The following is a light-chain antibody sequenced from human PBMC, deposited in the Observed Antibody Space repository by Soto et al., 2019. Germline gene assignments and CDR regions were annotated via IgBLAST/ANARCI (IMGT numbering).Light chain of an antibody. CDR3: QQYETFSGT. CDR1: QSVSGW. J-gene: IGKJ1*01. CDR2: DAS. V-gene: IGKV1-5*01. Sequence: DIPLRQTPYTLSVTVGATVTVSCRASQSVSGWLAWSQQNPGEAPKLLIYDASALPRGVPSRFSGSGSGTKFTLTIASLQPDDFATYYCQQYETFSGTFGPGTKVDI.